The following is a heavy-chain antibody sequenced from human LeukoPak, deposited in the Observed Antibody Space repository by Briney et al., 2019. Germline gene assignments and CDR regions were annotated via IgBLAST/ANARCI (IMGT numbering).Heavy chain of an antibody. CDR3: VKDLTGDDY. D-gene: IGHD2-21*02. J-gene: IGHJ4*02. CDR1: GFTFSSSA. Sequence: PGGSLRLSCAASGFTFSSSAMSWVRQAPGKGLEWVSAIGGSGASTYYADSVKGRFSISRDNSKSTLYLQMNSLRAEDAAVYYCVKDLTGDDYWGQGTLVTVSS. V-gene: IGHV3-23*01. CDR2: IGGSGAST.